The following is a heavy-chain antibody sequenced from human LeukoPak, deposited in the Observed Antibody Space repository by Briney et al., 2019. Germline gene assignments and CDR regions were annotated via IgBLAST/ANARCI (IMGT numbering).Heavy chain of an antibody. D-gene: IGHD4-23*01. Sequence: GGSLRLPXAASGFTFSNYWMHWVRQGPGKGLVWVSRINSDGRLTSYADSVKGRFTISRDNAKNTLYLQMNSLRAEDTAVYYCARDLRTPSDTNIAIDYWGQGTLVTVSS. CDR3: ARDLRTPSDTNIAIDY. CDR1: GFTFSNYW. V-gene: IGHV3-74*01. CDR2: INSDGRLT. J-gene: IGHJ4*02.